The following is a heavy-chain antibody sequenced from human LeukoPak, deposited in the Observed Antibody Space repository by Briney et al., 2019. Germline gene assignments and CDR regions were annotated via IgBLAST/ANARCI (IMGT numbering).Heavy chain of an antibody. Sequence: GGSLRLSCAASGFTFSTYGVSWVPQAPGKGLEGFSTISGSGGTTYYADSVKGRFTISRDNSNNTLFLQVNSLRAEDTAVYYCARDSIGYAYFDYWGQGTLVTVSS. CDR2: ISGSGGTT. V-gene: IGHV3-23*01. D-gene: IGHD2-2*03. J-gene: IGHJ4*02. CDR3: ARDSIGYAYFDY. CDR1: GFTFSTYG.